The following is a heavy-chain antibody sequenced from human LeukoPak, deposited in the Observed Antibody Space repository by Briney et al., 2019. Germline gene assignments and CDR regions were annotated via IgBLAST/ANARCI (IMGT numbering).Heavy chain of an antibody. J-gene: IGHJ4*02. Sequence: GGSLRLSCAASGFTFSSYSMSWVRQAPGKGLEWVSYISSSSSTIYYADSVKGRFTISRDNAKNSLYLQMNSLRGEDTAVYYCARGSSGWSFDYWGQGTLVTVSS. CDR3: ARGSSGWSFDY. CDR1: GFTFSSYS. V-gene: IGHV3-48*01. CDR2: ISSSSSTI. D-gene: IGHD6-19*01.